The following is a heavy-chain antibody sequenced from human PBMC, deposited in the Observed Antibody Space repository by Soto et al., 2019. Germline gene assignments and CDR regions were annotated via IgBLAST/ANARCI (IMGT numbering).Heavy chain of an antibody. D-gene: IGHD2-2*01. CDR3: ARDRDIIVLVPDAIDY. CDR1: GFSVSIYA. V-gene: IGHV3-30-3*01. J-gene: IGHJ4*02. CDR2: ISYDGSNK. Sequence: TGRFMRHSCAAFGFSVSIYAMHWFRQAPGKGLEWVAVISYDGSNKYYADSAKGRFTLSRDNSKNTLYLQMNSLRAEDTAVYYCARDRDIIVLVPDAIDYWGQGTLVTVSS.